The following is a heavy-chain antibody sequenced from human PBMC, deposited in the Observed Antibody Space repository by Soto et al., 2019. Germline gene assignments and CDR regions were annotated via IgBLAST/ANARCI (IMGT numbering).Heavy chain of an antibody. Sequence: PSETLSLTCTVSGGSISSYYWSWIRQPPGRGLEWIGYIYYSGSTNYNPSLKSRVTISVDTSKNQFSLKLSSVTAADTAVYYCAGDWGPYWFDPWGQGILVTVSS. J-gene: IGHJ5*02. CDR3: AGDWGPYWFDP. CDR1: GGSISSYY. CDR2: IYYSGST. D-gene: IGHD7-27*01. V-gene: IGHV4-59*01.